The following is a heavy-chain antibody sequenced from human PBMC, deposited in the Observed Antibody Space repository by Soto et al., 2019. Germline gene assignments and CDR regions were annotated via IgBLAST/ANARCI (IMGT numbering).Heavy chain of an antibody. J-gene: IGHJ5*02. Sequence: QVQLQQWGAGLLKPSETLSLTCAVYGGSFSGYYWSWIRQPPGKGLEWIGEINHSGSTNYNPSLKSRVTISVDTSKNQFSLKLSSVTAADTAVYYCARGTRGSSVPWFDPWGQLTLVTVSS. V-gene: IGHV4-34*01. CDR1: GGSFSGYY. D-gene: IGHD6-6*01. CDR2: INHSGST. CDR3: ARGTRGSSVPWFDP.